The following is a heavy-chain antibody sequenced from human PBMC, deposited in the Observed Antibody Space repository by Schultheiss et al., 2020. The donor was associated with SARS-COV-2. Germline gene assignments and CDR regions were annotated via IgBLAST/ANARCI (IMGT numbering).Heavy chain of an antibody. CDR3: ARTSGGRYCSSTSWPTSCLLYGMDV. CDR1: GYTFTSYD. D-gene: IGHD2-2*01. CDR2: MNPNSGNT. Sequence: ASVKVSCKASGYTFTSYDINWVRQATGQGLEWMGWMNPNSGNTGYAQKFQGRVTMTRNTSISTAYMELSSLRSEDTAVYYCARTSGGRYCSSTSWPTSCLLYGMDVWGQGTTVTVAS. J-gene: IGHJ6*02. V-gene: IGHV1-8*01.